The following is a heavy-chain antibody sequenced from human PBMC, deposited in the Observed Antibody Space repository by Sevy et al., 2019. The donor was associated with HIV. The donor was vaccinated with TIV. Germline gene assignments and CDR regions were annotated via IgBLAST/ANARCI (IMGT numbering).Heavy chain of an antibody. J-gene: IGHJ4*02. D-gene: IGHD3-3*01. Sequence: GGSLRLSCAASGFRFNNFAIAWVRQAPGKGPEWVSSISSTGDTMYYADSVRGRFAISRDNSRNTLYLQMTNVRVEDTAIYYCAKHWSGNLFSDFFFDFWGQGTLVTVSS. CDR3: AKHWSGNLFSDFFFDF. CDR1: GFRFNNFA. CDR2: ISSTGDTM. V-gene: IGHV3-23*01.